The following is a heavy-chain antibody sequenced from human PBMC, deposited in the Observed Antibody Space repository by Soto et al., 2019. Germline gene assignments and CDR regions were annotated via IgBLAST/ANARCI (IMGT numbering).Heavy chain of an antibody. CDR2: INHSGST. V-gene: IGHV4-34*01. J-gene: IGHJ4*02. CDR3: ARGSGWLTEY. CDR1: GGSISAYY. D-gene: IGHD6-19*01. Sequence: PSETLSLICSVCGGSISAYYWTSISQPPGTGLEWIGEINHSGSTNYKPPLKSRVTISVDTSKSQCSLKMNSVTVADTAVYYCARGSGWLTEYWGQGTQVTLSS.